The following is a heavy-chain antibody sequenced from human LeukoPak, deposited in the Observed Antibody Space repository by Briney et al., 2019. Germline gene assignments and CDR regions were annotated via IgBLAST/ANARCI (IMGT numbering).Heavy chain of an antibody. Sequence: GGSLRLSCAASGLIFSDYWMYWVRQAPGKGLVWVSRIRGDGGDTSYADSVKGRFTVSRDNAKNTLYLQMNSLRAEDTAVYFCAKDRVLGSGSSDYWGQGTLVTVSS. V-gene: IGHV3-74*01. CDR1: GLIFSDYW. D-gene: IGHD3-10*01. CDR2: IRGDGGDT. J-gene: IGHJ4*02. CDR3: AKDRVLGSGSSDY.